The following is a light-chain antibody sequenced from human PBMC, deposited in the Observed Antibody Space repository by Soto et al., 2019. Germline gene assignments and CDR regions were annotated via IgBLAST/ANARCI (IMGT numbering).Light chain of an antibody. CDR1: SSDVGNDTF. V-gene: IGLV2-14*01. J-gene: IGLJ1*01. CDR2: EVS. Sequence: QSVLTQPASVSASPGQSITISCTGTSSDVGNDTFVSWYQHHPGKTPKLIIYEVSYRPSGGSHLFSGSKCGNTAFLTSSGLQSEDEVDYYCSSYTTIKTLLFVVGNGTKATVL. CDR3: SSYTTIKTLLFV.